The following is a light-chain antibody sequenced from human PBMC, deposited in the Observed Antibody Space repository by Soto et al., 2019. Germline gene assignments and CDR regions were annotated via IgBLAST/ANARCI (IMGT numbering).Light chain of an antibody. CDR1: SSNIGAGYD. Sequence: QSVLTQPPSVSGAPGQRVTISCTGSSSNIGAGYDVHWYQQLPGTAPKLLIYGNSNRPSGVPDRFSGSKSGTSASLAITGLQAXDEADYYXQSYDSSLSGYVVFGGGTKLTVL. CDR3: QSYDSSLSGYVV. J-gene: IGLJ2*01. CDR2: GNS. V-gene: IGLV1-40*01.